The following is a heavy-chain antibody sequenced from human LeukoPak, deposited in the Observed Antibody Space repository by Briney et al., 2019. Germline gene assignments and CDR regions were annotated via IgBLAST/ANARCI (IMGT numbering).Heavy chain of an antibody. Sequence: PSETLSLTCTVSGGSISSYYWSWIRQPPGKGLEWIGYIYYSGSTNYNPSLKSRVTISVDTSKNQFSLKLSSVTAADTAVYYCTRDPSNYYDSSGYFDYWGQGTLVTVSS. D-gene: IGHD3-22*01. CDR3: TRDPSNYYDSSGYFDY. V-gene: IGHV4-59*01. CDR2: IYYSGST. J-gene: IGHJ4*02. CDR1: GGSISSYY.